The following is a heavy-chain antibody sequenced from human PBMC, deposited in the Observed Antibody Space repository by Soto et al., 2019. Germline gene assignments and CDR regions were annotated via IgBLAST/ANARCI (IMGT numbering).Heavy chain of an antibody. CDR2: ISGNGDST. J-gene: IGHJ4*02. Sequence: EVQLVESGGGLVQPGGSLRLTCAASGFTFSSYAMHWVRQAPGKGLEYVSVISGNGDSTYYANSVKGRFTISRDNSKYTLYLQMGSLRAEDMAVYYCARRGYGLYFDYWGQGTLVTVSS. V-gene: IGHV3-64*01. CDR1: GFTFSSYA. D-gene: IGHD3-10*01. CDR3: ARRGYGLYFDY.